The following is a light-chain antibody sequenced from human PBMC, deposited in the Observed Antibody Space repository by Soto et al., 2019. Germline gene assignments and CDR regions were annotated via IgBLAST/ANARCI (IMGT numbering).Light chain of an antibody. CDR1: SGHSSYI. J-gene: IGLJ2*01. V-gene: IGLV4-60*02. CDR2: LEGSGSY. Sequence: QSVLTQSSSASASLGSSVKLTCTLSSGHSSYIIAWHHQQPGKAPRYLMKLEGSGSYNKRSGVPDRFSGSSSGADRYLTISNLQVEDEGNYYCETWDSNTRVFGGGTKLTVL. CDR3: ETWDSNTRV.